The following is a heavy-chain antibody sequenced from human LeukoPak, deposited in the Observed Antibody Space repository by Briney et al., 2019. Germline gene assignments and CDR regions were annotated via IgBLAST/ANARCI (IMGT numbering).Heavy chain of an antibody. J-gene: IGHJ6*03. D-gene: IGHD3-3*01. CDR3: AREKTYYDFWSGYYNYYYYYMDV. V-gene: IGHV1-18*01. Sequence: ASVKVSCKASGYTFTSYGISWVRQAPGQGLEWMGWISAYNGNTNYAQKLQGRVTMTTDTSTSTAYMELRSLRSDDTAVYYCAREKTYYDFWSGYYNYYYYYMDVWGKGTTVTVSS. CDR1: GYTFTSYG. CDR2: ISAYNGNT.